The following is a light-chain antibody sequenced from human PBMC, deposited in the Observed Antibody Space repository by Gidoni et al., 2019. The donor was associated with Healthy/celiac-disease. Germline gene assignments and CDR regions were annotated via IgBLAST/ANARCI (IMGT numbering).Light chain of an antibody. Sequence: EIVMTQSPATLSVSPGERATLSCRASQSVSSNLAWYQRKPGQAPRLLIYGASTRATGIPARFSGSGSGTEFTLTISSLQSEDLAVYYCQQYNNWPPGFTFGPGTKVDIK. V-gene: IGKV3-15*01. CDR2: GAS. CDR1: QSVSSN. J-gene: IGKJ3*01. CDR3: QQYNNWPPGFT.